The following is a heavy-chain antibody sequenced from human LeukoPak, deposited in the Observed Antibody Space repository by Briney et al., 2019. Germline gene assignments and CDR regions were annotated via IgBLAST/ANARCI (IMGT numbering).Heavy chain of an antibody. CDR2: IFFSGST. CDR1: GVSISSGGYY. CDR3: ARVVAGLAALDV. J-gene: IGHJ4*02. Sequence: SQTLSLTCSVSGVSISSGGYYWSWLRQHPGKGLEWIGYIFFSGSTYYNPYLKSRVNISVDTSENHFSLKVTSVTAADTAVYYCARVVAGLAALDVWGQGILVTVSS. D-gene: IGHD3-3*02. V-gene: IGHV4-31*03.